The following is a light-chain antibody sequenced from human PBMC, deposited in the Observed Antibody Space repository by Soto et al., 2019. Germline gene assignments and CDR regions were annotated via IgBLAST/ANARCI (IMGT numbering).Light chain of an antibody. J-gene: IGLJ2*01. CDR3: TSYAGSNNFVV. CDR2: EVS. Sequence: QSVLTQPPSASGSPGQSVTLSCTGTSSEVGGYNYVSWYQQHPGKAPKLMIYEVSKRPSGVPDRFSGSKSGNTASLTVSGLQAEDEADYYCTSYAGSNNFVVFGGGTQLTVL. CDR1: SSEVGGYNY. V-gene: IGLV2-8*01.